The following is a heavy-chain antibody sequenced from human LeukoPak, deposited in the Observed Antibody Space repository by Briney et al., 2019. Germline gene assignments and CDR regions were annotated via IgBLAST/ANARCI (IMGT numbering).Heavy chain of an antibody. V-gene: IGHV3-30*02. Sequence: GGSLRLSCAASGFTFSSYGMHWVRQAPGKGLEWVAFIRYDGSNKYYADSVKGRFTISRDNSKNTFHLQMNSLRAEDTAVYYCARRAGDYSHPYDYWGQGTLVTVSS. J-gene: IGHJ4*02. CDR2: IRYDGSNK. CDR3: ARRAGDYSHPYDY. CDR1: GFTFSSYG. D-gene: IGHD3-22*01.